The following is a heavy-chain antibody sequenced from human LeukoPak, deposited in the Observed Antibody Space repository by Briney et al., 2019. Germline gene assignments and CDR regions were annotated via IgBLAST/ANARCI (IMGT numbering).Heavy chain of an antibody. Sequence: VASVKVSCTASGGTFSSYAISWVRQAPGQGLEWMGRIIPILGIANYAQKFQDRVTITADKSTSTAYMELSSLRSEDTAVYYCARGVAYAFDIWGQGTMVTVSS. CDR3: ARGVAYAFDI. CDR1: GGTFSSYA. J-gene: IGHJ3*02. D-gene: IGHD2-21*01. V-gene: IGHV1-69*04. CDR2: IIPILGIA.